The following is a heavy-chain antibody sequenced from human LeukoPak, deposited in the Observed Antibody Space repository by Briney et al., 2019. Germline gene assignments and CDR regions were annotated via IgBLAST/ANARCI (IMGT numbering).Heavy chain of an antibody. V-gene: IGHV1-69*04. CDR2: IIPILGIA. Sequence: GSSVKVSCKPSGGTFSSYAISWVRPAPGQGLEWVGRIIPILGIANYAQKFQGRGTITADKSTSTAYMELSSLRSEDTAVYYCARGGSVFRSWYSSSWPYYFDYWGQGTLVTVSS. CDR3: ARGGSVFRSWYSSSWPYYFDY. J-gene: IGHJ4*02. D-gene: IGHD6-13*01. CDR1: GGTFSSYA.